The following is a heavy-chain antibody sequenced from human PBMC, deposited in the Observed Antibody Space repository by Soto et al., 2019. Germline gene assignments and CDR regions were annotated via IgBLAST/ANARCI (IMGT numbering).Heavy chain of an antibody. CDR3: ARPRSQSTVTTRYYYYGMDV. Sequence: QVQLVQSGAEVKKPGSSVKVSCKASGGTFSSYAISWVRQAPGQGLEWMGGIIPIFGTANYAQKFQGRVTITADKSTSTAYMELSSLRSEDTAVYYRARPRSQSTVTTRYYYYGMDVWGQGTTVTVSS. J-gene: IGHJ6*02. V-gene: IGHV1-69*06. CDR1: GGTFSSYA. D-gene: IGHD4-17*01. CDR2: IIPIFGTA.